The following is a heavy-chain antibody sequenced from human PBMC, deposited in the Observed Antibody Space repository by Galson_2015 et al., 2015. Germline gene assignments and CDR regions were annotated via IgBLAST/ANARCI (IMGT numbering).Heavy chain of an antibody. D-gene: IGHD5-12*01. V-gene: IGHV3-48*02. CDR2: ISSSSSTI. Sequence: SLRLSCAASGFTFSSFSMNWVRQAPGKGLEWVSYISSSSSTIYYADSVKGRFTISRDNAKNSLYLQMNSLRDEDTAVYYCARIHSANDGGVRYYFDYWGQGTLVTVSS. CDR3: ARIHSANDGGVRYYFDY. CDR1: GFTFSSFS. J-gene: IGHJ4*02.